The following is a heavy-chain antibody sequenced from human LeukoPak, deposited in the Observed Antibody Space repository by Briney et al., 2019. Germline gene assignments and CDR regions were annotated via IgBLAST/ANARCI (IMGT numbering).Heavy chain of an antibody. CDR3: ARVPSPTTVTYYYYMDV. V-gene: IGHV1-18*01. J-gene: IGHJ6*03. D-gene: IGHD4-17*01. CDR1: GHTFTSYG. Sequence: GASVKVSCKASGHTFTSYGISWVRQAPGQGLEWMGWISAYNGNTNYAQKLQGRVTMTTDTSTSTAYMELRSLRSDDTAVYYCARVPSPTTVTYYYYMDVWGKGTTVTISS. CDR2: ISAYNGNT.